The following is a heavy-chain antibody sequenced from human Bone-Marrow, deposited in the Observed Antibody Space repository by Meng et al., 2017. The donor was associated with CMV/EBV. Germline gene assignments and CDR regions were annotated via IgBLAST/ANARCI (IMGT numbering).Heavy chain of an antibody. CDR2: ISAYNGNR. D-gene: IGHD3-3*01. CDR1: GYTFTSYG. J-gene: IGHJ4*02. V-gene: IGHV1-18*01. CDR3: ARELKATHDFWSGYYYFDY. Sequence: ASVKVSCKASGYTFTSYGISWVRQAPGQGLEWMAWISAYNGNRNYAQKFQGRVTMTTDTSTSTAYMELRSLRSDDTAVYYCARELKATHDFWSGYYYFDYWGQGTLVTVSS.